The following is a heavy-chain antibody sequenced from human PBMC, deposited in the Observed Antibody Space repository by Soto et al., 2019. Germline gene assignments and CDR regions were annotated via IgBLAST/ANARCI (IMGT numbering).Heavy chain of an antibody. Sequence: GSLRLSCAASGFSFSDYYMSWIRQAPGKGLEWISYISSSGSNKYYADSVKGRFTISRDYAKNSLYLQMNSLRVEDTAVYYCAGGRYYYYDSSGPTDAFDIWGQGTLVTVSS. D-gene: IGHD3-22*01. CDR2: ISSSGSNK. CDR1: GFSFSDYY. CDR3: AGGRYYYYDSSGPTDAFDI. V-gene: IGHV3-11*01. J-gene: IGHJ3*02.